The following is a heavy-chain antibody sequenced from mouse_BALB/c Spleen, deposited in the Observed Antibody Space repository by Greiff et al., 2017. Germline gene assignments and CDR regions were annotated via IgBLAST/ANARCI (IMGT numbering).Heavy chain of an antibody. J-gene: IGHJ4*01. CDR3: ARRDGYAMDY. Sequence: DVQLVESGGDLVKPGGSLKLSCAASGFTFSSYGMSWVRQTPDKRLEWVATISSGGSYTYYPDSVKGRFTISRDNAKNTLYLQMSSLKSEDTAMYYCARRDGYAMDYWGQGTSVTVSS. CDR2: ISSGGSYT. D-gene: IGHD2-3*01. CDR1: GFTFSSYG. V-gene: IGHV5-6*01.